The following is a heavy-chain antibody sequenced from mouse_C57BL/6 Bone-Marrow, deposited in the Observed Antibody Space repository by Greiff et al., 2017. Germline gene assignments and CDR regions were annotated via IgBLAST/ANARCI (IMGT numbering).Heavy chain of an antibody. CDR1: GFTFTSYW. D-gene: IGHD1-1*01. CDR2: IDPSDSYT. J-gene: IGHJ3*01. Sequence: QVQLQQPGAELVKPGASVKLSCKASGFTFTSYWMQWVKQRPGQGLEWIGEIDPSDSYTNYNQNLKGKATLTVDTSSSTTYMQLSSLTSEDSAVYYCAPQIYYYGSSLFAYWGQGTLVTVSA. V-gene: IGHV1-50*01. CDR3: APQIYYYGSSLFAY.